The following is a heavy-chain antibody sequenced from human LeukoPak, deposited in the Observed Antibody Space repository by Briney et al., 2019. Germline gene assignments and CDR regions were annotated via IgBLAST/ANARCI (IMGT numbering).Heavy chain of an antibody. J-gene: IGHJ4*02. CDR3: ATYGGVKV. V-gene: IGHV3-15*01. CDR1: GFSFSNAW. CDR2: IKSKSDGETT. Sequence: PGGSLRLSCAAPGFSFSNAWMSWVRQAPGKGLEWIGRIKSKSDGETTDYAAPVKGRFTISRDDSKNTLYLQVNSLTAEDTAVYYCATYGGVKVWGQGTLVTVSS. D-gene: IGHD4-23*01.